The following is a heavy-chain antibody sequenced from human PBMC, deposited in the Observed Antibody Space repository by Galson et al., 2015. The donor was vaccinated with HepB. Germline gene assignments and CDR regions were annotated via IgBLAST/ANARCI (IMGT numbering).Heavy chain of an antibody. J-gene: IGHJ6*03. Sequence: SLRLSCAASGFTFSSYAMSWVRQAPGKGLEWVSAISGSGGSTYYADSVKGRFTISRDNSKNTLYLQMNSLGAEDTAVYYCAKGPQDCSGGSCYSPYYYYMDVWGKGTTVTVSS. CDR1: GFTFSSYA. CDR2: ISGSGGST. CDR3: AKGPQDCSGGSCYSPYYYYMDV. V-gene: IGHV3-23*01. D-gene: IGHD2-15*01.